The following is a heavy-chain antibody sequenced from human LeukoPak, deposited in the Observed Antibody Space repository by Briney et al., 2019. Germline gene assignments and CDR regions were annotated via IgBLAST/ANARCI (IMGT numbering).Heavy chain of an antibody. CDR3: ATGRIWFGDFDY. D-gene: IGHD3-10*01. CDR2: FDPEDGET. CDR1: GYTLTELS. Sequence: ASVKVSCKVSGYTLTELSMHWVRQAPGKGFEWMGGFDPEDGETIYAQKFQGRVTMTEDTSTDTAYMELSSLRSEDTAVYYCATGRIWFGDFDYWGQGTLVTVSS. J-gene: IGHJ4*02. V-gene: IGHV1-24*01.